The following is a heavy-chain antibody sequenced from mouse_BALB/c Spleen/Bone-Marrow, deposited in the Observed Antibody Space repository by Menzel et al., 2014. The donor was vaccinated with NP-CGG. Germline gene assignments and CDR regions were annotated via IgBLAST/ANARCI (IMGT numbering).Heavy chain of an antibody. CDR3: ARGGYYGNLFAY. CDR2: INPYNGGT. CDR1: GYSFTGYT. D-gene: IGHD2-1*01. Sequence: EVQVVESGPELVKPGASMKISCKASGYSFTGYTMNWVKQSHGKNLEWIGLINPYNGGTSYNQKFKGKATLTVDKSSSTVYMELLSLTSEDSAVYYCARGGYYGNLFAYWGQGTLVTVSA. J-gene: IGHJ3*01. V-gene: IGHV1-18*01.